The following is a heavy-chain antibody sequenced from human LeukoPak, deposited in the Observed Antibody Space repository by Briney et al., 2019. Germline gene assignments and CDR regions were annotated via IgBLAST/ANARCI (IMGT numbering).Heavy chain of an antibody. CDR3: AVGYYDSSGYYY. D-gene: IGHD3-22*01. CDR1: GFTFSSYW. CDR2: INSDGSST. Sequence: GGSLRLSCAASGFTFSSYWMHWVRQAPGKGLVWVSRINSDGSSTSYADSVKGRFTISRDNAKNTLYLQMNSLRAEDTAVYYCAVGYYDSSGYYYWGQGTLVTVSS. V-gene: IGHV3-74*01. J-gene: IGHJ4*02.